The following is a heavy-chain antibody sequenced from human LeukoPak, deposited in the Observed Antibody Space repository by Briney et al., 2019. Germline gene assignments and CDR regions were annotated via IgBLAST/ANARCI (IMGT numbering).Heavy chain of an antibody. J-gene: IGHJ4*02. D-gene: IGHD4-17*01. CDR3: AKGRGTTVTSAANY. CDR2: ISYAGSSK. V-gene: IGHV3-30*18. Sequence: GGSLRLSCAASGFTFSSYGMHWARQAPGKGLEWVAVISYAGSSKLYADSVKGRFTLSRDNSKNTLYLQMNSLSAEDTAVYYCAKGRGTTVTSAANYWGQGTLVTVSS. CDR1: GFTFSSYG.